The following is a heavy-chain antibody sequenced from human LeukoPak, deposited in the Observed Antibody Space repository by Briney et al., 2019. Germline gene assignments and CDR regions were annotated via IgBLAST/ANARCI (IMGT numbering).Heavy chain of an antibody. Sequence: PSETLSLTCTVSGGSISSYYWSWIRQPPGKGLEWIGYIYYSGSTNYNPSLKSRVTISADTSKNQFSLKLSSVTAADTAVYYCARTTEDAFDIWGQGTMVTVSS. CDR3: ARTTEDAFDI. J-gene: IGHJ3*02. CDR2: IYYSGST. D-gene: IGHD4-11*01. CDR1: GGSISSYY. V-gene: IGHV4-59*01.